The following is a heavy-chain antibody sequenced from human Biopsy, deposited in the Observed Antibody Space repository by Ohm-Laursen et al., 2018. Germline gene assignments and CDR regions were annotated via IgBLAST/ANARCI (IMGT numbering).Heavy chain of an antibody. D-gene: IGHD3-16*01. CDR2: LTWNSGTI. J-gene: IGHJ4*02. Sequence: SLRLSCAASGFNFDDYAMHWIRQGPGKGLEWVAGLTWNSGTIAYAGSVRGRFTISRGNAKNSPYLQMNNLTSEDTALYYCVRSLRNYDFLDSWGQGTLVSVSS. V-gene: IGHV3-9*01. CDR1: GFNFDDYA. CDR3: VRSLRNYDFLDS.